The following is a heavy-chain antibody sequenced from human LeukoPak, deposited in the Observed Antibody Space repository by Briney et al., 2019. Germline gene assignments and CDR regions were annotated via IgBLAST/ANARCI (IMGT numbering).Heavy chain of an antibody. CDR1: GFTFSSCG. Sequence: GGSLRLSCAASGFTFSSCGMHWVRQAPGKGLEWVAVISYDGSNKYYADSVKGRFTISRDNSKNTLYLQMNSLRAEDTAVYYCAKAFLAYCGGDCYSFPYYFDYWGQGTLVTVSS. J-gene: IGHJ4*02. CDR3: AKAFLAYCGGDCYSFPYYFDY. D-gene: IGHD2-21*01. V-gene: IGHV3-30*18. CDR2: ISYDGSNK.